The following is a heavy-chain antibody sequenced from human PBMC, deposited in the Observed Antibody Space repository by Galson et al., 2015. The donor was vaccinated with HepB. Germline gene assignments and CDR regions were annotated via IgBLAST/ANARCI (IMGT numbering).Heavy chain of an antibody. CDR3: ARLAPETWELPLSEY. Sequence: QVQLQESGPGLVKPSQTLSLTCTVSGGSISSSSYYWGWIRQPPGKGLEWIGSIYYSGSTYYNPSLKSRVTISVDTSKNQFSLKLSSVTAADTAVYYCARLAPETWELPLSEYWGQGTLVTVSS. J-gene: IGHJ4*02. CDR1: GGSISSSSYY. D-gene: IGHD1-26*01. CDR2: IYYSGST. V-gene: IGHV4-39*01.